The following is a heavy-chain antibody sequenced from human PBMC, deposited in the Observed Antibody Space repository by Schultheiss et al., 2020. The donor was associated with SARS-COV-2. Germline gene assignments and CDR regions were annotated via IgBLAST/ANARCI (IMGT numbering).Heavy chain of an antibody. CDR2: IIPIFGTA. V-gene: IGHV1-69*13. D-gene: IGHD2-2*01. J-gene: IGHJ5*02. CDR3: TRGGYDIVVGNWFDP. CDR1: GGTFSSYA. Sequence: SVKVSCKASGGTFSSYAISWVRQATGQGLEWMGGIIPIFGTANYAQKFQGRVTITADESTSTAYMELSSLTSEDTAVYYCTRGGYDIVVGNWFDPWFHGTLVTFSS.